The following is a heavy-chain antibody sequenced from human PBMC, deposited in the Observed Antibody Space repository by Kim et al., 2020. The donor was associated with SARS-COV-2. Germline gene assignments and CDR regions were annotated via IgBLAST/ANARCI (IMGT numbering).Heavy chain of an antibody. CDR2: ISSNGGST. D-gene: IGHD6-13*01. V-gene: IGHV3-64D*06. CDR3: VKEVQDLGIAAAGDY. CDR1: GFTFSSYA. J-gene: IGHJ4*02. Sequence: GGSLRLSCSASGFTFSSYAMHWVRQAPGKGLEYVSAISSNGGSTYYADSVKGRFTISRDNSKNTLYLQMSSLRAEDTAVYYCVKEVQDLGIAAAGDYWGQGTLVTVSS.